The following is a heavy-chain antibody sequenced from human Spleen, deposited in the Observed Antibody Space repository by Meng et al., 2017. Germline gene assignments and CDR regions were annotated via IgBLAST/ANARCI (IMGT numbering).Heavy chain of an antibody. V-gene: IGHV4-34*01. D-gene: IGHD3-10*01. J-gene: IGHJ4*02. CDR3: ASARGGDIPFD. CDR2: IYHSGST. CDR1: GGSFSNYY. Sequence: SETLSLTCAVYGGSFSNYYWSWIRQPPGKGLEWIGEIYHSGSTNYNPSLKSRVTISVDTSKNQFSLKLSSVTAADTAVYYCASARGGDIPFDWGQGTLVTVSS.